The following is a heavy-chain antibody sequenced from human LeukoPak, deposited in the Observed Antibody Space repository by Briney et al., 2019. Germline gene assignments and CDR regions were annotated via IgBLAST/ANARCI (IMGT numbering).Heavy chain of an antibody. D-gene: IGHD6-13*01. Sequence: ASVKVSCKASGYTFTGYYMHWVRQAPGQGLEWMGWINLNSGGTNYAQKFQGRVTMTRDTSISTAYMELSRLRSDDTAVYYCARGQSGIAAASTGGYWGQGTLVTVSS. CDR2: INLNSGGT. CDR3: ARGQSGIAAASTGGY. CDR1: GYTFTGYY. J-gene: IGHJ4*02. V-gene: IGHV1-2*02.